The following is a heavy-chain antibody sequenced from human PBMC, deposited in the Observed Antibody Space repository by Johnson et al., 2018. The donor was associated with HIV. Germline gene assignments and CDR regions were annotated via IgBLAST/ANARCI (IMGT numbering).Heavy chain of an antibody. D-gene: IGHD2-15*01. CDR1: GFSFSSHG. CDR3: ARDFSSRLGGSRNAFDI. CDR2: ISYDGSNK. J-gene: IGHJ3*02. V-gene: IGHV3-30*03. Sequence: QVQLVESGGGVVQPGRSLRLSCAASGFSFSSHGMHWVRQAPGKGLEWVAVISYDGSNKYYADSVKGRFTISRDNSKNTRYLQMNSLRAEETAVYYCARDFSSRLGGSRNAFDIWGQGTMVTVSS.